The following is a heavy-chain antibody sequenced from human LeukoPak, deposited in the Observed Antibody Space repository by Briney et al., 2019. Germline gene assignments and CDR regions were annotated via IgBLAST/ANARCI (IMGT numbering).Heavy chain of an antibody. Sequence: ASVKVSCKASGYTFTSYGISWVRQAPGQGLEWMGWISAYNGNTNYAQKLQGRVTMTTDTSTSTAYMELRSLRSDDTAVYYCARAGKDYYGSGSSKHWGQGTLVTVSS. CDR2: ISAYNGNT. CDR3: ARAGKDYYGSGSSKH. J-gene: IGHJ1*01. D-gene: IGHD3-10*01. CDR1: GYTFTSYG. V-gene: IGHV1-18*01.